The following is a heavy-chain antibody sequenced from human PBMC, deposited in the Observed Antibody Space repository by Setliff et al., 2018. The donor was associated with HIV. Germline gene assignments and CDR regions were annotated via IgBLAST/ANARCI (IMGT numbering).Heavy chain of an antibody. Sequence: PGGSLRLSCAASEFTFSIHTMNWVRQAPGKGLEWVASISSSSSYIYYADSVKGRFTISRDNAKNSLYLQMNSLKTEDTSVYYCTTAPGIAVATRDYYHYYMDVWGKGTTVTVSS. D-gene: IGHD6-19*01. V-gene: IGHV3-21*03. J-gene: IGHJ6*03. CDR2: ISSSSSYI. CDR3: TTAPGIAVATRDYYHYYMDV. CDR1: EFTFSIHT.